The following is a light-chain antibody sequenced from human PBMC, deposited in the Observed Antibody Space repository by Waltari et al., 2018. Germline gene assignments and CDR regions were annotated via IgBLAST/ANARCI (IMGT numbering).Light chain of an antibody. CDR2: WAS. CDR1: QSVLYSPNNKNY. CDR3: QQYYATPRT. V-gene: IGKV4-1*01. J-gene: IGKJ1*01. Sequence: DIVMTQSPDSLAVSLGERAPINRKSSQSVLYSPNNKNYLAWYQQKPGQPPKLLISWASTRESGVPDRFSGSGSGTDFTLTISSLQAEDVAVYYCQQYYATPRTFGQGTKVEIK.